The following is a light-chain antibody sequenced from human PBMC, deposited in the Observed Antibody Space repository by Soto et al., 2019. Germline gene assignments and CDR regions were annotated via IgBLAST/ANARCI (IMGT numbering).Light chain of an antibody. CDR1: SSDVGSYKD. V-gene: IGLV2-11*01. CDR3: CAYADTFYV. CDR2: DVS. Sequence: QSALTQPRSLSGSPGQSVTISCTGTSSDVGSYKDVSWYQHHPGKVPKLMIYDVSERPSGVPDRFSGSKSGNTASLTISGLQAEDEANYYCCAYADTFYVFGTGTKVTVL. J-gene: IGLJ1*01.